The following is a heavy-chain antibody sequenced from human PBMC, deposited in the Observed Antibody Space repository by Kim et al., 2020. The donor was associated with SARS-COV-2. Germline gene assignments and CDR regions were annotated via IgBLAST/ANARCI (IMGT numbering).Heavy chain of an antibody. V-gene: IGHV4-59*08. Sequence: SETLSLTCTVSGGSISSYYWSWIRQPPGKGLEWIGYIYYSGSTNYNPSLKSRVTISVDTSKNQFSLKLSSVTAADTAVYYCARRWCSGGSCYIYAFDIWGQGTMVTVSS. CDR1: GGSISSYY. D-gene: IGHD2-15*01. CDR3: ARRWCSGGSCYIYAFDI. J-gene: IGHJ3*02. CDR2: IYYSGST.